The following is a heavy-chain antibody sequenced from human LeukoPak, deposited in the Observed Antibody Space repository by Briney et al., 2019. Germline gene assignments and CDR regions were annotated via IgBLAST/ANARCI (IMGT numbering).Heavy chain of an antibody. CDR2: IIPMQGTP. CDR3: ARESVAGGFEY. J-gene: IGHJ4*02. V-gene: IGHV1-69*08. Sequence: GASVKVSCKASGGTFSSYNFIWVRQAPGQGLEWMGGIIPMQGTPSYAQKFQDRVTISADKSTTTVYMALSSLRYEDTAMYYCARESVAGGFEYWGQGTLVTVSS. D-gene: IGHD6-19*01. CDR1: GGTFSSYN.